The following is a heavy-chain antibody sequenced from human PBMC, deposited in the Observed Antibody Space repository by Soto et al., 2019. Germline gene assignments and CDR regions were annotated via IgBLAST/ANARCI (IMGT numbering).Heavy chain of an antibody. CDR2: IYYSGST. Sequence: SETLSLTCTVSGGSISSSSYYWGWIRQPPGKGLEWIGSIYYSGSTYYNPSLKSRVTISVDTSKNQFSLKLSSVTAADTAVYYCARHLKVPAATFTNYYYYYGMDVWGQGTTVTVSS. CDR3: ARHLKVPAATFTNYYYYYGMDV. D-gene: IGHD2-2*01. J-gene: IGHJ6*02. CDR1: GGSISSSSYY. V-gene: IGHV4-39*01.